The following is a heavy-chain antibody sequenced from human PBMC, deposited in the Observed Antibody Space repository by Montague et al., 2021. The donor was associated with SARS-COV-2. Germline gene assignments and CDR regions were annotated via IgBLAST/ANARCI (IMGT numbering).Heavy chain of an antibody. J-gene: IGHJ6*02. D-gene: IGHD3-10*01. CDR2: IDYSGST. CDR3: ARDSTIRFGELFGPYYYYYGMDV. CDR1: GGFINSSSYY. Sequence: SETLSLTCTVSGGFINSSSYYWGWTRQPPGKGLEWTGSIDYSGSTYYXXXVKSRVTISVDTSKNQFSLKLSSVTAADTAVYYCARDSTIRFGELFGPYYYYYGMDVWGQGTTVTVSS. V-gene: IGHV4-39*07.